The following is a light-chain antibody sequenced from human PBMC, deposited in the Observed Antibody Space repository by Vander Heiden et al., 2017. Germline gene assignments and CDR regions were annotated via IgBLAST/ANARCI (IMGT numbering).Light chain of an antibody. CDR3: QQRKYWPPLT. CDR1: QSVDIY. J-gene: IGKJ4*01. Sequence: EVVLTPSPATLSLSPGERATLSCRTSQSVDIYLAWYQQKPGQAPRLLIYDASSRATGIPARFSGSGSGTDFTLTISSLEPEDFAVYYCQQRKYWPPLTFGGGTKVEIK. V-gene: IGKV3-11*01. CDR2: DAS.